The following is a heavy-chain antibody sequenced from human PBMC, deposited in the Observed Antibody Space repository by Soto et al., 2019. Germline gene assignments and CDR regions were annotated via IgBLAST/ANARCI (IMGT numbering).Heavy chain of an antibody. CDR3: ARDLGSNYDILTGDYTGVYYYYGMDV. Sequence: QVQLVQSGAEVKKPGSSVKVSCKASGGTFSSYAISWVRQAPGQGLEWMGGIIPIFGTANYAQKFQGRVTITADKSTSTAYMELSSLRSDDTAVYYCARDLGSNYDILTGDYTGVYYYYGMDVWGQGTTVTVSS. CDR1: GGTFSSYA. V-gene: IGHV1-69*06. D-gene: IGHD3-9*01. J-gene: IGHJ6*02. CDR2: IIPIFGTA.